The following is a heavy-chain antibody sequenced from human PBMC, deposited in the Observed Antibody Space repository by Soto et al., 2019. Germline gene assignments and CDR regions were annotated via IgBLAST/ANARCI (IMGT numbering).Heavy chain of an antibody. J-gene: IGHJ4*02. CDR3: ARDPSHSYYTLFYYFDY. D-gene: IGHD1-26*01. CDR1: GFTFSTYA. Sequence: EVRLLESGGGLVQPGGSLRLSCAASGFTFSTYAMSWVRQAPGKGLEWVSAISGSGSNTYYADSVKGRFTISRDDSKSTLYLQMNSLRAEDTAVYYCARDPSHSYYTLFYYFDYWGQGTLVTVSS. CDR2: ISGSGSNT. V-gene: IGHV3-23*01.